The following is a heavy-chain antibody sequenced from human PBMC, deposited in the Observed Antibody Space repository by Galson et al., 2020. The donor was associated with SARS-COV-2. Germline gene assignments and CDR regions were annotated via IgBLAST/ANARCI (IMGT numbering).Heavy chain of an antibody. J-gene: IGHJ3*02. CDR1: GFTFSSYW. Sequence: SCAASGFTFSSYWMSWVRQAPGKGLEWLANIKQEGSEKYYVDSVKGRFTIPRDNAKNSLYLQMNSLRAEDTAVYYCARDRQYDAFDIWGQGTMVTVSS. V-gene: IGHV3-7*03. CDR2: IKQEGSEK. CDR3: ARDRQYDAFDI.